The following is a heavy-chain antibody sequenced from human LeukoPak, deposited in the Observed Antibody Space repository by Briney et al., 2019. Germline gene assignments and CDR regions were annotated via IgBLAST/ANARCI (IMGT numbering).Heavy chain of an antibody. J-gene: IGHJ6*02. CDR2: IYSGGST. CDR1: GFTVSSNY. Sequence: GGSLRLSCAASGFTVSSNYMSWVRQAPGKGLEWVSVIYSGGSTYYADSVKGRFTISRHNSKNTMYLQINSLRAEDTAVYYCARDRYYGSGSYSNYYYGMDVWGQGTTVTVSS. V-gene: IGHV3-53*04. D-gene: IGHD3-10*01. CDR3: ARDRYYGSGSYSNYYYGMDV.